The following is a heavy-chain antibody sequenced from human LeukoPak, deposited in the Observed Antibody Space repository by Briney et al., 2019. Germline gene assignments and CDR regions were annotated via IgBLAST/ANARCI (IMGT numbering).Heavy chain of an antibody. J-gene: IGHJ4*02. V-gene: IGHV3-33*06. Sequence: GGSLRLSCAASGFTFSNHGMHWVRQAPGKGLEWVAEVRFGDGSTRNSADCVKGRFTMSRDNSQNTLYLQMSNLRAEDTAVYYGAKSPYYDFWPFDYWGQGTLVTVSS. D-gene: IGHD3-3*01. CDR1: GFTFSNHG. CDR3: AKSPYYDFWPFDY. CDR2: VRFGDGSTR.